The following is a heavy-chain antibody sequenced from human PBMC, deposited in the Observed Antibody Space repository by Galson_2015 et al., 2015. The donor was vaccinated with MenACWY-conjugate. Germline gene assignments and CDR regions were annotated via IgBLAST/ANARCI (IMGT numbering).Heavy chain of an antibody. V-gene: IGHV1-24*01. CDR2: FDPEDGET. D-gene: IGHD1-26*01. Sequence: SVKVSCKVSGYTLTELSMHWVRQAPGKGLEWMGGFDPEDGETIYAQKFQGRVTMTEDTSTDTAYMELSSLRSEDTAVYYCATTGDSGSYYGWFDPWGQGTLVTVSS. J-gene: IGHJ5*02. CDR1: GYTLTELS. CDR3: ATTGDSGSYYGWFDP.